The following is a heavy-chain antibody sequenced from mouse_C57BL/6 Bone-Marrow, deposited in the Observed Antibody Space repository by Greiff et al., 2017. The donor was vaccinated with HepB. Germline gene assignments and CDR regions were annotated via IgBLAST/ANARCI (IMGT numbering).Heavy chain of an antibody. CDR1: GFTFSDYG. Sequence: EVKLVESGGGLVKPGGSLKLSCAASGFTFSDYGMHWVRQAPEKGLEWVAYISSGSSTIYYAVTVKGRFTISRDNAKNTLFLQMTSLRSEDTAMYYCARRVITTVVATHYYAMDYWGQGTSVTVSS. V-gene: IGHV5-17*01. D-gene: IGHD1-1*01. CDR2: ISSGSSTI. CDR3: ARRVITTVVATHYYAMDY. J-gene: IGHJ4*01.